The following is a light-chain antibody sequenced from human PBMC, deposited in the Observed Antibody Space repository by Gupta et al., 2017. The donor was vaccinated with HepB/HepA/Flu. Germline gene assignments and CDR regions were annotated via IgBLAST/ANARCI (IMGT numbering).Light chain of an antibody. CDR3: QHYYGTLST. CDR2: WAS. V-gene: IGKV4-1*01. Sequence: IVMTPSPHFLAVSLGERATINCKSRQSILFDGNNKNYLAWYQQKPGQPPKLLIHWASTRESGVPDRFTGSGSGTDFTLTISSLQAEDGAVYYCQHYYGTLSTFGQGTKVEIK. CDR1: QSILFDGNNKNY. J-gene: IGKJ1*01.